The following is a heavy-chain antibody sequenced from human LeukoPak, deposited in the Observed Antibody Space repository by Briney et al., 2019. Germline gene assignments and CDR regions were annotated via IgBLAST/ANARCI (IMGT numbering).Heavy chain of an antibody. J-gene: IGHJ4*02. CDR2: ISAYNGNT. V-gene: IGHV1-18*01. Sequence: GASVKVSCKASGYTFTSYGISWVRQAPGQGLEWMGWISAYNGNTNYAQKLQGRVTMTTDTSTSTAYMELRSLRSDDTAVYYCVSTPIQSYYYGSGSYYHWGQGTLVTVSS. CDR1: GYTFTSYG. D-gene: IGHD3-10*01. CDR3: VSTPIQSYYYGSGSYYH.